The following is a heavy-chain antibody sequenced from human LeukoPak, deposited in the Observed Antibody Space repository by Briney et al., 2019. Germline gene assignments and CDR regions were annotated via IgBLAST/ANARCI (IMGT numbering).Heavy chain of an antibody. J-gene: IGHJ4*02. Sequence: PGGSLRLSCTASGFTFGDYAMSWFRQAPGKGLEWVGFIRSKAHGGTTEYAASVKGRFTISRDDSKSIAYLQMNSLKTEDTAVYYCTRGGIAAAGTGGPVDYWGQGTLVTVSS. CDR3: TRGGIAAAGTGGPVDY. D-gene: IGHD6-13*01. CDR1: GFTFGDYA. V-gene: IGHV3-49*03. CDR2: IRSKAHGGTT.